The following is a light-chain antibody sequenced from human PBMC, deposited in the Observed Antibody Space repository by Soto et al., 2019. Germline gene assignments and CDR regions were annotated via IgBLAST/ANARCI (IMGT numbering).Light chain of an antibody. V-gene: IGLV2-14*03. CDR2: EVS. CDR3: NSYTSSGALV. Sequence: QSVLTQPASVSGSPGQSITISCTGTSSDVGGHDYVSWYQQHPGKAPKLLIYEVSYRPSGVSNRFSGSKSGNTASLTISGLQGEDEADYYCNSYTSSGALVFGGGTQLTVL. J-gene: IGLJ3*02. CDR1: SSDVGGHDY.